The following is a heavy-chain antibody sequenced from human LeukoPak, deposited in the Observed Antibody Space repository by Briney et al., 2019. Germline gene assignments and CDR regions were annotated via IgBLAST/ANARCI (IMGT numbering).Heavy chain of an antibody. J-gene: IGHJ5*02. V-gene: IGHV4-38-2*01. CDR1: GYSISSGYY. Sequence: TSETLSLTCAVSGYSISSGYYWGWIRQPPGKGLEWIGSIYHSGSTYYNPSLKSRVTISVDTSKNQFSLKLSSVTAADTAVYYCARLGTTVTTLDWFDPWGQGTLVTVSS. CDR2: IYHSGST. D-gene: IGHD4-17*01. CDR3: ARLGTTVTTLDWFDP.